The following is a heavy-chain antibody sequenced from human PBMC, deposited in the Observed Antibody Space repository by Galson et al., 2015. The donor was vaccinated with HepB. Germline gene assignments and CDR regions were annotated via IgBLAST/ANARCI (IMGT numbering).Heavy chain of an antibody. V-gene: IGHV4-34*01. CDR3: ARGMASNWNRITIFGVVTKFDY. CDR2: INHSGST. Sequence: ETLSLTCAVYGGSFSGYYWSWIRQPPGKGLEWIGEINHSGSTNYNPSLKSRVTISVDTSKNQFSLKLSSVTAADTAVYYCARGMASNWNRITIFGVVTKFDYWGQGTLVTVSS. J-gene: IGHJ4*02. D-gene: IGHD3-3*01. CDR1: GGSFSGYY.